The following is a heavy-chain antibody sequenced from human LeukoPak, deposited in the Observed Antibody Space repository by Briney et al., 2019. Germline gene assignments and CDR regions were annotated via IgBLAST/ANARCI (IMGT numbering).Heavy chain of an antibody. CDR2: IIPIFGIA. J-gene: IGHJ6*02. D-gene: IGHD3-22*01. CDR1: GGTFSSYA. CDR3: ARVPISYDSSGYFQVGMDV. V-gene: IGHV1-69*04. Sequence: GASVKVSCKASGGTFSSYAISWVRQAPGQGLEWMGRIIPIFGIANYAQKFQGRVTITADKSTSTAYMELSSLRSEDTAVYYCARVPISYDSSGYFQVGMDVWGQGTTVTVSS.